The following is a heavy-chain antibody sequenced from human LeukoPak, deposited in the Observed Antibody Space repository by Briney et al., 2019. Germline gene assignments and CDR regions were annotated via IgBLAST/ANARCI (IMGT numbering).Heavy chain of an antibody. V-gene: IGHV3-23*01. CDR3: AKAYSYGYSFDY. Sequence: GGSLRLSCAASGFTFSSYAMSWVRQAPGKGPEWVSAISGSGGSTYYADSVKGRFTISRDNSKNTLYLQMNSLRAEDTAVYYCAKAYSYGYSFDYWGQGTLVTVSS. CDR1: GFTFSSYA. J-gene: IGHJ4*02. CDR2: ISGSGGST. D-gene: IGHD5-18*01.